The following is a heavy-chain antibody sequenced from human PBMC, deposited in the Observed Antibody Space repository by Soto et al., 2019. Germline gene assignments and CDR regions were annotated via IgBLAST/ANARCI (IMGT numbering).Heavy chain of an antibody. J-gene: IGHJ3*01. CDR3: ASWREREHAFDV. CDR1: VLTVSGTKY. CDR2: LYDVFGS. Sequence: DVQLVESGGGLIPPGESLRLSCVAFVLTVSGTKYVAWVRQAPGKGLEWVSALYDVFGSFYADSVKGRFTTSIDRSRSTVYLQMNDLRPDDTDVYYCASWREREHAFDVWGQGTAVIVSP. V-gene: IGHV3-53*01. D-gene: IGHD1-1*01.